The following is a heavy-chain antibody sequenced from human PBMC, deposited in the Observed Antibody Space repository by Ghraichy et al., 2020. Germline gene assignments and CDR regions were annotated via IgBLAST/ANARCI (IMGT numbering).Heavy chain of an antibody. V-gene: IGHV4-59*01. CDR1: GDSINYYY. J-gene: IGHJ4*02. D-gene: IGHD1-26*01. CDR2: SYSSETA. CDR3: ARASYSGTSAEY. Sequence: SETLSLTCTVSGDSINYYYWTWIRQPAGKGLEWIGYSYSSETANYNPSLKSRVTISVDMSKNQFSLSVTSVTAADTAVYYCARASYSGTSAEYWGQGTLVTVSS.